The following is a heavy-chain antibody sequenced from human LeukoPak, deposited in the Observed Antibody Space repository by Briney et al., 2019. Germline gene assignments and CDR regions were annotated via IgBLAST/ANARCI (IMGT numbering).Heavy chain of an antibody. J-gene: IGHJ4*02. V-gene: IGHV1-2*02. CDR2: IYPNSGGT. CDR3: ARVDSGGDY. CDR1: GYTFTGYY. D-gene: IGHD3-16*01. Sequence: ASVKVSCKASGYTFTGYYLHWVRQAPGQGLEWMGWIYPNSGGTNSAQKFQGRVTMTRDTSISTAYMELSRLTSDDTAVCYCARVDSGGDYWGQGTLVTVSS.